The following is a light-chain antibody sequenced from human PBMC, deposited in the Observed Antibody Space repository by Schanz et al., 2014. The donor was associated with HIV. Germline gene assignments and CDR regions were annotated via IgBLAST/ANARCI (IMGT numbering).Light chain of an antibody. J-gene: IGLJ3*02. CDR1: SSTFRSNA. V-gene: IGLV1-44*01. CDR3: ASWDDSLKGPV. CDR2: NTY. Sequence: QSVLTQPPSASGTPGQRVTISCSGSSSTFRSNAVNWYQQLPGTAPKLLIYNTYHRPSGVPDRFSGSQSGTSASLAISGLQAEDEADYYCASWDDSLKGPVFGGGTKLTVL.